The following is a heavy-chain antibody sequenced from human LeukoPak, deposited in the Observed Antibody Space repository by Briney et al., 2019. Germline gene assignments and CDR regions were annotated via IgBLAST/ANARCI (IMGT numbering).Heavy chain of an antibody. CDR1: GGSITTYY. D-gene: IGHD1-26*01. J-gene: IGHJ4*02. V-gene: IGHV4-59*01. CDR3: ARDILMVGATHYFDY. Sequence: SETLSLTCTVSGGSITTYYWSWIRQPPGKGLEWIGCIHHSMSPTYNPFLKSRVTMSVDTSKNQFSLKVSSVTAADTAVYYCARDILMVGATHYFDYWGQGTLVTVSS. CDR2: IHHSMSP.